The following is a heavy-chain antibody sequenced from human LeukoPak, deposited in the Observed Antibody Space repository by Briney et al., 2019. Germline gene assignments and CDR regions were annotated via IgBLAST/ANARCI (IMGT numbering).Heavy chain of an antibody. CDR2: IYHSGST. V-gene: IGHV4-38-2*02. D-gene: IGHD2-2*01. Sequence: PSETLSLTCTVSGYSISSGYYWGWIRQPPGKGLEWIGGIYHSGSTYYNPSLKSRVTISVDTSKNQFSLKLSSVTAADTAVYYCARDLVVAPDAFDIWGQGTMVTVSS. CDR1: GYSISSGYY. J-gene: IGHJ3*02. CDR3: ARDLVVAPDAFDI.